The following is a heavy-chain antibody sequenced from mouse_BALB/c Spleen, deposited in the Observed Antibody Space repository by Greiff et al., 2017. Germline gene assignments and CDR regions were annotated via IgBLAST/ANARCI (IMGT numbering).Heavy chain of an antibody. CDR2: IDPSDSYT. CDR3: ARGGSFDY. Sequence: QVQPQQPGAELVKPGASVKLSCKASGYTFTSYWMHWVKQRPGQGLEWIGEIDPSDSYTNYNQKFKGKATLTVDKSSSTAYMQLSNLTSEDSAVYYCARGGSFDYWGQGTTLTVSS. J-gene: IGHJ2*01. V-gene: IGHV1-69*02. CDR1: GYTFTSYW.